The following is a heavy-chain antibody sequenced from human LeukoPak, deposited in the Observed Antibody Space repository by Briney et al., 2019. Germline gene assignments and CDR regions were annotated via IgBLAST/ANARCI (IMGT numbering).Heavy chain of an antibody. J-gene: IGHJ6*03. D-gene: IGHD2-15*01. Sequence: ASVKVSCKASGYTFTGYYMHWVRQAPGQGLEWMGWINPNNDVTSHAQKFQGRVSLTRDTSISTAYMELSRLTSDDTAVYYCARDARGSYYMDVWGKGSTVTVSS. CDR1: GYTFTGYY. V-gene: IGHV1-2*02. CDR3: ARDARGSYYMDV. CDR2: INPNNDVT.